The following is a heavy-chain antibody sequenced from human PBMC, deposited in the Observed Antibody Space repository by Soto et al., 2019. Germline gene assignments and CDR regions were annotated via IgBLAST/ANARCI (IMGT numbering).Heavy chain of an antibody. CDR3: ARTTGTGDIVAVTLARYYFDY. D-gene: IGHD1-26*01. J-gene: IGHJ4*02. V-gene: IGHV4-61*01. CDR2: ISYSGST. CDR1: GGSVSSGTYY. Sequence: SETLSLTCTVSGGSVSSGTYYWSWIRQPPGKGLEWIGHISYSGSTNYNHSLKSRVTISLQESKNQFSLNLSSMTAADTAVYYCARTTGTGDIVAVTLARYYFDYWGQGTLVTVSS.